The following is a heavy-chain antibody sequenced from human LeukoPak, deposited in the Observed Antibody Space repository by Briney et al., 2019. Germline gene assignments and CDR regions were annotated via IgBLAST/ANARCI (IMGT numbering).Heavy chain of an antibody. CDR2: IYYSGST. V-gene: IGHV4-39*07. CDR1: GVSISSYY. CDR3: AKLTAAGTPGGAFDI. Sequence: SETLSLTCTVSGVSISSYYWGWIRQPPGKGLEWIGSIYYSGSTYYNPSLKSRVTISVDTSKNQFSLKLSSVTAADTAVYYCAKLTAAGTPGGAFDIWGQGTMVTVSS. J-gene: IGHJ3*02. D-gene: IGHD6-13*01.